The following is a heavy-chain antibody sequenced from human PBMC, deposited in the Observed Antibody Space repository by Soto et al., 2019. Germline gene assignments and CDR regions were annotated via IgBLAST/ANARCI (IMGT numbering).Heavy chain of an antibody. CDR1: GFAFNSSG. J-gene: IGHJ6*02. Sequence: PWGPLRLSCATSGFAFNSSGMHWVRQATDKWLEWVAVIWYDGSNKYYADSVKGRFTISRDNSMNTLYLQMNSLRAEDTAVYYCARDPPYSSSWYPRYYYYYGMDVWGQGT. D-gene: IGHD6-13*01. CDR3: ARDPPYSSSWYPRYYYYYGMDV. V-gene: IGHV3-33*01. CDR2: IWYDGSNK.